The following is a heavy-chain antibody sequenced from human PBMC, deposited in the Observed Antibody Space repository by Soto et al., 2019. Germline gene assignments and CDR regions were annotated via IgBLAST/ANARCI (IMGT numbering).Heavy chain of an antibody. CDR1: GGTFSSYA. J-gene: IGHJ4*02. V-gene: IGHV1-69*01. CDR2: IIPICGTA. Sequence: QVQLVQSGAEVKKPGSSVKVSCKASGGTFSSYAISWVRQAPGQGLEWMGGIIPICGTANYAQKLQGRVTITADESTSTAYMELSSLRSEDTAVYYCASVDTNYYGSGAGDYWGQGTLVTVSS. CDR3: ASVDTNYYGSGAGDY. D-gene: IGHD3-10*01.